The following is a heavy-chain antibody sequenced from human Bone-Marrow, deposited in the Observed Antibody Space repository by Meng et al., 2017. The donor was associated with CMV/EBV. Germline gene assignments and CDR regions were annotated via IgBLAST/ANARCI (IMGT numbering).Heavy chain of an antibody. CDR1: GFTFDTYC. J-gene: IGHJ6*02. D-gene: IGHD3-3*01. V-gene: IGHV3-30*02. Sequence: GESLKISCAASGFTFDTYCMHWVRQAPGKGLEWVAFIRHDGTNKFYGDSVKGRFTISRDNSKNTLYLQMNSLRAEDTAVYYCARAGTYYDFWSGYPYYYYYYGMDVWGQGTTVTVSS. CDR3: ARAGTYYDFWSGYPYYYYYYGMDV. CDR2: IRHDGTNK.